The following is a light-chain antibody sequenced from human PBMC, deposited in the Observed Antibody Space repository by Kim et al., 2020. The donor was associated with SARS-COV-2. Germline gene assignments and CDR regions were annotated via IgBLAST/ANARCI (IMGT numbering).Light chain of an antibody. V-gene: IGKV1-39*01. Sequence: DIQMTQSPSSLSASVGDRVTITCRASQTISTYLNWYQPKPGKAPKLLIYAATSLQSGVPSRFSGSGSGTDFTLTISSLQPEDFATYYCQQIYTTPSRSAFGQGTKVDIK. J-gene: IGKJ1*01. CDR1: QTISTY. CDR3: QQIYTTPSRSA. CDR2: AAT.